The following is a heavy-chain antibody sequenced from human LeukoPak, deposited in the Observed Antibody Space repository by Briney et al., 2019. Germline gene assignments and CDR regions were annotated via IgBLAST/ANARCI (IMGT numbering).Heavy chain of an antibody. V-gene: IGHV4-34*01. D-gene: IGHD6-6*01. CDR3: ARKGAKESSSWASYFDY. CDR1: GGSFSGYY. CDR2: INHSGST. J-gene: IGHJ4*02. Sequence: SETLSLTCAVYGGSFSGYYWSWIRQPPGKGLEWIGEINHSGSTNYNPSLKSRVTISVDTSKNQFSLKVSSVTAADTAVYYCARKGAKESSSWASYFDYWGQGTLVTVSS.